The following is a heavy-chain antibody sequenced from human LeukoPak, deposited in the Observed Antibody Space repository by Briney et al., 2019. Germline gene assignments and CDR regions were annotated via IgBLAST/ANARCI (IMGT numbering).Heavy chain of an antibody. CDR1: ALTFSKGW. CDR3: IIPQFYSASRNDY. Sequence: PGGSLRLSCAASALTFSKGWMSWVRQAPGKGLEWVGRIKSKSDGGTSEYAPPVKGRFTISRDDSKNTLFLEMSSLKTDDTAVYYCIIPQFYSASRNDYWGQGILVTVSS. V-gene: IGHV3-15*01. J-gene: IGHJ4*02. CDR2: IKSKSDGGTS. D-gene: IGHD4-11*01.